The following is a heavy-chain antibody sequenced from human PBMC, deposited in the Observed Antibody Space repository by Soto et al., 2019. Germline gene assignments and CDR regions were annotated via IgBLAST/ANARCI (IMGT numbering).Heavy chain of an antibody. CDR3: ARVTDPVVTASTPFDH. CDR2: MYHSGST. D-gene: IGHD2-21*02. V-gene: IGHV4-31*03. J-gene: IGHJ4*02. CDR1: GGSITSGGHY. Sequence: LSLTCIVSGGSITSGGHYWAWIRQHPGKGLEWIGYMYHSGSTHYNPSLKSRISISVDTSKNQFSLKLSSVTAADTAVYYCARVTDPVVTASTPFDHWGQGALVTVSS.